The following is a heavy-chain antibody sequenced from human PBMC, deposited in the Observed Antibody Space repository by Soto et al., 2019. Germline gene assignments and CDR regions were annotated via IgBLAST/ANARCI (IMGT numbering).Heavy chain of an antibody. V-gene: IGHV1-8*01. CDR2: MNPNSGNT. D-gene: IGHD3-3*01. Sequence: ASVLVSCPASGSTFPSYDINWVRQAPGQGLEWMGWMNPNSGNTGYAQKFQGRVTMTRNTSISTAYMELSSLRSEDTAVYYCARGKVLRFLDWSSHNYYYYYLDVRGKGTTVTVSS. CDR1: GSTFPSYD. J-gene: IGHJ6*03. CDR3: ARGKVLRFLDWSSHNYYYYYLDV.